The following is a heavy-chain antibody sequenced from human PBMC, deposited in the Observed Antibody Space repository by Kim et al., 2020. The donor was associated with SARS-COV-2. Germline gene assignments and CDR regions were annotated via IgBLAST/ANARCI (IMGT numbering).Heavy chain of an antibody. D-gene: IGHD6-19*01. CDR1: GYSFSNYW. Sequence: GESLKISCKGSGYSFSNYWIGWVRQMPGKGLEWMGIIYPADSNTKYRPSLPGQVTISADKSISTAYLQWSSLKASDTAMYYCARGLRASYNSDWYFDHWGQGTLVTVSS. CDR2: IYPADSNT. CDR3: ARGLRASYNSDWYFDH. J-gene: IGHJ4*02. V-gene: IGHV5-51*01.